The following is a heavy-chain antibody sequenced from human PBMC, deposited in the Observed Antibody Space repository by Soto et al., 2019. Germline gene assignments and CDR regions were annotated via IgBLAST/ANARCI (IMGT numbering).Heavy chain of an antibody. D-gene: IGHD1-26*01. Sequence: EVQLVESGGGLVQPGGSLKLSCAASGFTFSGSAMHWVRQASGKGLEWVGRIRSKANSYATAYAASVKGRFTISRDDSXXTXYXXMNSLKTEDTAVYYCTRPDGGSYYPGTHYYYGMDVWGQGTTVTVSS. CDR2: IRSKANSYAT. CDR1: GFTFSGSA. CDR3: TRPDGGSYYPGTHYYYGMDV. J-gene: IGHJ6*02. V-gene: IGHV3-73*02.